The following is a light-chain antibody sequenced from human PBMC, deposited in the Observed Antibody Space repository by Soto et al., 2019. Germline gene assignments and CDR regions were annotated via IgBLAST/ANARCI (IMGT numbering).Light chain of an antibody. CDR3: QQYYSTPLA. CDR2: WAS. Sequence: DIVMTQSPDSLAVSLGERATINCKSSQSVLHSSNNKNYLAWYQQKPRQPPKLLIYWASTRESGVPDRPSGSGSGTDFTLTISSLQAEDVAVYYCQQYYSTPLAFGQGTKVEIK. CDR1: QSVLHSSNNKNY. J-gene: IGKJ1*01. V-gene: IGKV4-1*01.